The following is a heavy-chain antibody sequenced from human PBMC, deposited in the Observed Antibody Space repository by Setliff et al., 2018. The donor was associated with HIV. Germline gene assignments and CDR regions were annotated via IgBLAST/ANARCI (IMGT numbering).Heavy chain of an antibody. CDR3: ASLGYSYGPDFDY. Sequence: SVKVSCKASGGTFSSYAISWVRQAPGQGLEWMGGIIPILGIGNDEQAQKFKGRVTFTADKSTSTVYMELSSLRSEDTAVYYCASLGYSYGPDFDYWGQGTLVTVSS. V-gene: IGHV1-69*10. J-gene: IGHJ4*02. CDR2: IIPILGIG. CDR1: GGTFSSYA. D-gene: IGHD5-18*01.